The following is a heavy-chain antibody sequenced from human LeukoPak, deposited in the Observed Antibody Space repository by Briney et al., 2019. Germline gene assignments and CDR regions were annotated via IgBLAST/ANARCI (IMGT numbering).Heavy chain of an antibody. J-gene: IGHJ4*02. V-gene: IGHV4-59*01. CDR3: ARGTFWSGYFDYFDY. Sequence: SETLSLTCTVSGGSISSYYWSWIRQPPGKGLEWIGYIYYSGSTNYNPSLKSRVTISVDTSKNQFSLKLSSVTAADTAVYYCARGTFWSGYFDYFDYWGQGCLVTVSS. CDR1: GGSISSYY. D-gene: IGHD3-3*01. CDR2: IYYSGST.